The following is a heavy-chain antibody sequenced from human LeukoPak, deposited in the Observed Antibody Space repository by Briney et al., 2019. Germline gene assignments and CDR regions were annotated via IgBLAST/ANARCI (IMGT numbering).Heavy chain of an antibody. V-gene: IGHV3-23*01. Sequence: GGSLRLSCAASGFTFSSYAMSWVRQAPGKGLEWVSGISGSGDNIYYAESVKGRFTISRDSSNNTLYLRMNSLRAEDTAVYHCAREGLINAFDVWGQGTMVTVSS. CDR1: GFTFSSYA. J-gene: IGHJ3*01. CDR3: AREGLINAFDV. CDR2: ISGSGDNI.